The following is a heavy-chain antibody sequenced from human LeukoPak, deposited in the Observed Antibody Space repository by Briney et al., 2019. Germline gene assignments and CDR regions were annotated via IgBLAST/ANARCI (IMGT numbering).Heavy chain of an antibody. J-gene: IGHJ4*02. V-gene: IGHV4-61*02. D-gene: IGHD6-19*01. Sequence: SETLSLTCTVSGGSISSGSYYWTWIRQPAGKELELIGRIYTSGKTNYNPSLKSRVTISVDKSKNQFSLKLSSVTAADTAVYYCAAMGIAVAGTLDYWGQGILVTVSS. CDR1: GGSISSGSYY. CDR3: AAMGIAVAGTLDY. CDR2: IYTSGKT.